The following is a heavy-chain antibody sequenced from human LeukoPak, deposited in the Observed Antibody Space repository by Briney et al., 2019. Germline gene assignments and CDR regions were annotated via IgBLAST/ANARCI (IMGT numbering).Heavy chain of an antibody. CDR1: GYTFTSYY. D-gene: IGHD3-10*01. V-gene: IGHV1-46*03. CDR3: ARAEGFGELYYMDV. J-gene: IGHJ6*03. CDR2: INPSGGST. Sequence: ASVKVSCKASGYTFTSYYMHWVRQAPGQGLEWMGIINPSGGSTSYAQKFQGRVTMTSDTSTSTAYMEMSRLRTQDTGIYYCARAEGFGELYYMDVWGKGTTVTVSS.